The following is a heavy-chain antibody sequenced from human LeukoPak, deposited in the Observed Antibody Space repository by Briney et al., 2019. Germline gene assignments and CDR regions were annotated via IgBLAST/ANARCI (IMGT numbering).Heavy chain of an antibody. J-gene: IGHJ4*02. Sequence: SETLSLTCTVSGGSISSSSHYWGWIRQPPGKGLEWIGTIYHSGSTYYNPSLKSRVTMSADTSRNQFSLKLNSVTAADTAVYYCARVGRSGWYYFDYWGQGTLVTVSS. V-gene: IGHV4-39*07. CDR3: ARVGRSGWYYFDY. CDR2: IYHSGST. D-gene: IGHD6-19*01. CDR1: GGSISSSSHY.